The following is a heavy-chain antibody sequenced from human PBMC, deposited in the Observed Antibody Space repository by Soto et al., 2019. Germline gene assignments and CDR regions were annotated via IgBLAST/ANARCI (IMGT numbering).Heavy chain of an antibody. CDR1: GFTFSDYW. J-gene: IGHJ4*02. D-gene: IGHD3-10*01. CDR3: ARADKRWFWESPQDY. CDR2: INQDGSEK. V-gene: IGHV3-7*04. Sequence: EVQLVESGGGLVQPGGTLRLSCATSGFTFSDYWMTWVRQAPGKGLEWVANINQDGSEKYYVDSVKGRFTISRDNAKNSLYLQMNSLRAEDTAVYYCARADKRWFWESPQDYWGQGILVTVSS.